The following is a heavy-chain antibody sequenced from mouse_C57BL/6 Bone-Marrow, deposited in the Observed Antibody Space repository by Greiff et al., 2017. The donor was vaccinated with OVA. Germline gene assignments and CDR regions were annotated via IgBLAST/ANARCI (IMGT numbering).Heavy chain of an antibody. D-gene: IGHD2-4*01. Sequence: EVKLVESGGGLVKPGGSLKLSCAASGFTFSSYAMSWVRQTPEKRLEWVATISDGGSYTYYPDNVKGRFTISRDNAKNNLYLQMSQLKSEDTAMYYCARDDYGDYFDYWGQGTTLTVSS. V-gene: IGHV5-4*01. CDR2: ISDGGSYT. CDR3: ARDDYGDYFDY. CDR1: GFTFSSYA. J-gene: IGHJ2*01.